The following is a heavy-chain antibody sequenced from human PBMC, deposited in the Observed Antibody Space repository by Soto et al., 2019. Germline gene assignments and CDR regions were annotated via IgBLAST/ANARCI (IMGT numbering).Heavy chain of an antibody. Sequence: GASVKVSCKASGYTFTSYAMHWVRQDPGQRLEWMGWINAGNGNTKYSQKFQGRVTITRDTSASTAYMELSSLRSEDTAVYYCARDHGGSRYCTNGVCYKSPYGMDVWGQGTTVTVSS. J-gene: IGHJ6*02. CDR3: ARDHGGSRYCTNGVCYKSPYGMDV. V-gene: IGHV1-3*01. CDR2: INAGNGNT. D-gene: IGHD2-8*01. CDR1: GYTFTSYA.